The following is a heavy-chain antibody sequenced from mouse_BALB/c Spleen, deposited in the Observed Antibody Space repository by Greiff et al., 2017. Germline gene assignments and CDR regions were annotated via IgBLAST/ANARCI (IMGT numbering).Heavy chain of an antibody. CDR3: ARRGGTHYYAMDY. D-gene: IGHD2-14*01. CDR1: GYSFTGYY. Sequence: EVQLQQSGPELVKPGASVKISCKASGYSFTGYYMHWVKQSHVKSLEWIGRINPYNGATSYNQNFKDKASLTVDKSSSTAYMELHSLTSEDSAVYYCARRGGTHYYAMDYWGQGTSVTVSS. CDR2: INPYNGAT. V-gene: IGHV1-26*01. J-gene: IGHJ4*01.